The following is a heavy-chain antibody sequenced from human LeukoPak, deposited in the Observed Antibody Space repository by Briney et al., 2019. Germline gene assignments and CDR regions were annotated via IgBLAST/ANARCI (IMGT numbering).Heavy chain of an antibody. V-gene: IGHV1-18*01. CDR1: GYXFTSYG. D-gene: IGHD6-19*01. Sequence: ASVKVSCKASGYXFTSYGISWVRQAPGQGLEWMGWISAYNGNTNYAQKLQGRVTMTTDTSTSTAYMELRSLRSDDTAVYYCARDSPGIAVAGLDYWGQGTLVTVSS. J-gene: IGHJ4*02. CDR2: ISAYNGNT. CDR3: ARDSPGIAVAGLDY.